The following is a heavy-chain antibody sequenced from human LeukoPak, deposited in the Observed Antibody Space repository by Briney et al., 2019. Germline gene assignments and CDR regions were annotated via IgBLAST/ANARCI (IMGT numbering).Heavy chain of an antibody. Sequence: SETLSLICTVSGASIGNYYWSWIRQPPGKGLEWIGYINGRGSTNYNPSLKSRVTMSADASKNQFSLKLSSVTAADTAVYYCACINTWFDSWGQGTLVTVSP. V-gene: IGHV4-59*01. CDR1: GASIGNYY. D-gene: IGHD2-8*01. J-gene: IGHJ5*01. CDR3: ACINTWFDS. CDR2: INGRGST.